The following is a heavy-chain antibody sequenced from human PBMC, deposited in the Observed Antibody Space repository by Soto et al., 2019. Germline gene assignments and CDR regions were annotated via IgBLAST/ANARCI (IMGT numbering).Heavy chain of an antibody. CDR3: AKLYYDILTARFSYYYMDV. J-gene: IGHJ6*03. CDR1: GFTFSSYA. CDR2: ISGSGGST. D-gene: IGHD3-9*01. V-gene: IGHV3-23*01. Sequence: GGSLRLSCAASGFTFSSYAMSWVRQAPGKGLEWVSAISGSGGSTYYADSVKGRFTISRDNSKNTLYLQMNSLRAEDTAVYYCAKLYYDILTARFSYYYMDVWGKGTTVTVSS.